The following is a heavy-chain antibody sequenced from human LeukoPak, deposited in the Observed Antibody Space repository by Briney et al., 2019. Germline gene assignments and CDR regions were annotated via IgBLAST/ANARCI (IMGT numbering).Heavy chain of an antibody. CDR1: GGSFSGYY. CDR2: INHSGST. CDR3: ARAPYYYGSGSYLDY. V-gene: IGHV4-34*01. D-gene: IGHD3-10*01. Sequence: PSETLSLTCAVYGGSFSGYYWSWIRQPPGKGLEWIGEINHSGSTNYNPSLKSRVTISVDTSKNQFSLKLSSVTAADTAVYYCARAPYYYGSGSYLDYWGQGTLVTVSS. J-gene: IGHJ4*02.